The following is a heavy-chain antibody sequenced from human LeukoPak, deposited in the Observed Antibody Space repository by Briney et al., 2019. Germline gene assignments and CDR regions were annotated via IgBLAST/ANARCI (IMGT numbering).Heavy chain of an antibody. D-gene: IGHD3-3*01. CDR3: AKGAAYDFWSGYPYFDY. CDR1: GFTFSSYA. CDR2: ISGSGGST. J-gene: IGHJ4*02. Sequence: GSLRLSCAASGFTFSSYAMNWVRQAPGKGLEWVSAISGSGGSTYYVDSVKGRFTISRDNSKSTLYLHMNSLRAEDTAVYYCAKGAAYDFWSGYPYFDYWGQGTLVTVSS. V-gene: IGHV3-23*01.